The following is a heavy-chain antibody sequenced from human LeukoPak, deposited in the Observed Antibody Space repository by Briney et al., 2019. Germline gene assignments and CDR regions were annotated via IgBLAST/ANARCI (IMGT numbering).Heavy chain of an antibody. Sequence: GGSLRLSCAASGFTFSSYAMTWVRQAPGKGLEWVSAISDDGDAKYADSVKGRFTVSRDNSKNTLYLQMNSLRAEDTAVYYCANPMVRGDVWGQGTTVTVSS. V-gene: IGHV3-23*01. CDR1: GFTFSSYA. CDR3: ANPMVRGDV. D-gene: IGHD3-10*01. J-gene: IGHJ6*02. CDR2: ISDDGDA.